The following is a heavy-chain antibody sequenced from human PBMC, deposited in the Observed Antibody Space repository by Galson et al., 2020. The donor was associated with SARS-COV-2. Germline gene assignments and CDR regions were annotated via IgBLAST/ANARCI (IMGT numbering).Heavy chain of an antibody. CDR1: EFTFSGTV. CDR2: IRSKTNSYTT. Sequence: GGSLRLSCAASEFTFSGTVMHWVRQASGKGLEWVGLIRSKTNSYTTAYAASVKGRFTISGDDSKNTAYLQMNSLKTEDTAVYYCTSNVVGATSGGYFDLWGLGTLVPVSS. J-gene: IGHJ2*01. V-gene: IGHV3-73*01. CDR3: TSNVVGATSGGYFDL. D-gene: IGHD1-26*01.